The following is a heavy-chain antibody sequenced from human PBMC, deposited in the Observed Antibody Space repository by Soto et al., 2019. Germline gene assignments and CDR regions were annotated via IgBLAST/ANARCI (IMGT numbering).Heavy chain of an antibody. CDR2: ISPGDSDT. J-gene: IGHJ6*02. CDR1: GYSFTSYW. Sequence: GESLKISCKGSGYSFTSYWIGWVRQMPGKGLEWMGIISPGDSDTRYSPSFQGQVTISADKSISTAYLQWSSLKASDTAMYYCARVIPAASIRPYGMDVWGQGTTVTVSS. V-gene: IGHV5-51*01. D-gene: IGHD2-2*01. CDR3: ARVIPAASIRPYGMDV.